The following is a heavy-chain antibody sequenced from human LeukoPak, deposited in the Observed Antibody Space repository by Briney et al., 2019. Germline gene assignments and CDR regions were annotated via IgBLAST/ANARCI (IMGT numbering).Heavy chain of an antibody. Sequence: ASVKVSCKASGYTFTGYYMHWVRQAPGQGLEWMGWINPNSGGTNYAQKFQGRVTMTRDTSISTAYMELSRLRSDDTAVYYCARGDYDFWSGYYSSFDYWGQGTLVTVSS. J-gene: IGHJ4*02. CDR3: ARGDYDFWSGYYSSFDY. CDR2: INPNSGGT. V-gene: IGHV1-2*02. D-gene: IGHD3-3*01. CDR1: GYTFTGYY.